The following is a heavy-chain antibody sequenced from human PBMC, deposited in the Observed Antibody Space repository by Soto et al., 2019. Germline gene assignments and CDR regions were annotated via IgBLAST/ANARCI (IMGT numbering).Heavy chain of an antibody. CDR3: ATPPGGGGY. D-gene: IGHD3-10*01. V-gene: IGHV3-53*01. J-gene: IGHJ4*02. CDR2: IYSGGYT. Sequence: EVQLVESGGGLIQPGGSLRLSCAVSGFTVSNNYMSWVRQAPGKGLEGVSVIYSGGYTAYGDSVKGRFTISRDNSKNTPKLKMKSLGADGGAVFYFATPPGGGGYWGQGTLVTVSS. CDR1: GFTVSNNY.